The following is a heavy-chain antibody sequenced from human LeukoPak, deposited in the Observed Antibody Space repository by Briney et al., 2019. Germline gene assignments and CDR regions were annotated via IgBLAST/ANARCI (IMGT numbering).Heavy chain of an antibody. CDR1: GFTFSSYG. CDR3: AKSLRVYSSSWYYFDY. CDR2: ISYDGSNK. Sequence: GGSLRLSCAASGFTFSSYGMHWVRQAPGKGLEWVAVISYDGSNKYYADSVKGRFTISRDNSKNTLYLQMNSLRAEDTAVYYCAKSLRVYSSSWYYFDYWGQGTLVTVSS. D-gene: IGHD6-13*01. V-gene: IGHV3-30*18. J-gene: IGHJ4*02.